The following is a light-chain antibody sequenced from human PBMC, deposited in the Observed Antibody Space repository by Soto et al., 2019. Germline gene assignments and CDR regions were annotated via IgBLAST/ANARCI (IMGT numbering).Light chain of an antibody. V-gene: IGKV1-39*01. CDR2: AAS. CDR1: HIISTY. J-gene: IGKJ1*01. Sequence: DIQMTHSPSSLSASVGNRVTITCRASHIISTYLNWYQHKPGKAPKLLIYAASSLQSGVPSRFSGSGSGTDFTLTISSLQPEDFATYYCQQSYITPWTLGQGTKVEIK. CDR3: QQSYITPWT.